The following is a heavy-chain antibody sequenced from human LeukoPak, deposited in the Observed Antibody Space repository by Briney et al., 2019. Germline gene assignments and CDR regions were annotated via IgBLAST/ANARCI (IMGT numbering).Heavy chain of an antibody. Sequence: PGRPLRLSCAASGFTFSSYGMHWVRQAPGKGLEWVAVISYDGSNKYYADSVKGRLTISRDNSKNTLYLQMNSLRAEDTAVYYCAKDRLRERVKYYFDYWGQGTLVTVSS. J-gene: IGHJ4*02. CDR1: GFTFSSYG. CDR3: AKDRLRERVKYYFDY. V-gene: IGHV3-30*18. D-gene: IGHD3-16*01. CDR2: ISYDGSNK.